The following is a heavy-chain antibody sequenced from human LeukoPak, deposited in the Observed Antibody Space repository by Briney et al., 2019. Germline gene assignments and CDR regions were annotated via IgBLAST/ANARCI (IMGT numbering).Heavy chain of an antibody. Sequence: KSSETLSLTCTVSGGSIRSSSYYWGWIRQPPGKGLEWIGSIYYSGSTYYNPSLKSRVTMSVDTSKNQFSLKLSSVTAADTAVYYCAKDPYPVAPRYCSSTSCYTDDYWGQGTLVTVSS. CDR1: GGSIRSSSYY. V-gene: IGHV4-39*02. D-gene: IGHD2-2*02. CDR2: IYYSGST. J-gene: IGHJ4*02. CDR3: AKDPYPVAPRYCSSTSCYTDDY.